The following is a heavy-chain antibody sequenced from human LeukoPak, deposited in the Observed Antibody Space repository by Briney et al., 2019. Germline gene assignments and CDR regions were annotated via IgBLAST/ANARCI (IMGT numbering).Heavy chain of an antibody. CDR2: ISGSGGST. Sequence: GGSLRLSCAASGFTFSSYGMSWVRQAPGMGLEWVSAISGSGGSTYYADSVKGRFTISRDNSKNTLYLQMNSLRAEDTAVYYCAKGSAMAPAVYWGQGALVTVSS. CDR3: AKGSAMAPAVY. J-gene: IGHJ4*02. V-gene: IGHV3-23*01. CDR1: GFTFSSYG. D-gene: IGHD5-18*01.